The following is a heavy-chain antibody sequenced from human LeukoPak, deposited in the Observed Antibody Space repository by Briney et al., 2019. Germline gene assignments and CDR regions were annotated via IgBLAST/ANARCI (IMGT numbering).Heavy chain of an antibody. J-gene: IGHJ4*02. Sequence: KTSETLSLTCGVSGGSITSTNWWSWVRQPPGQGLEWIGEVSLSGLTNYNPSLSSRVIMALDTSKNHLSLHLTSVTAADTAVYYCSRENGAFSPFGYWGQGYLVTV. V-gene: IGHV4-4*02. CDR3: SRENGAFSPFGY. CDR2: VSLSGLT. CDR1: GGSITSTNW. D-gene: IGHD2-8*01.